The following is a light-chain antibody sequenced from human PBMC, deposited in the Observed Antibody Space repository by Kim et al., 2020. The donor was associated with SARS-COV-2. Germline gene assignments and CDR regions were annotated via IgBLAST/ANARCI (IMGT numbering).Light chain of an antibody. CDR1: QSIGEW. J-gene: IGKJ5*01. Sequence: APGGTEGPTTGRASQSIGEWLVGYQQKPGKAPNLPFYDAYPVETGVPSRFSGSGSGTEFTLTIRSLQPDDVATYYCQNNSNSPITFGEGTRLEIK. V-gene: IGKV1-5*01. CDR3: QNNSNSPIT. CDR2: DAY.